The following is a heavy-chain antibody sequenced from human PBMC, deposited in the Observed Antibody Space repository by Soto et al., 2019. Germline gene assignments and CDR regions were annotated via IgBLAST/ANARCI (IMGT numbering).Heavy chain of an antibody. CDR3: ARAAHYSSPFRWFDP. V-gene: IGHV4-31*03. CDR1: GGSISSGGYY. CDR2: IYYSGST. D-gene: IGHD6-13*01. J-gene: IGHJ5*02. Sequence: QVQLQESGPGLVKPSQTLSLTCTVSGGSISSGGYYWSWIRQHPGKGLEWIGYIYYSGSTYYNPSLKSRVTVSVATAKIQFALKLSSVTAADTAVYYCARAAHYSSPFRWFDPWGQGTLVTVSS.